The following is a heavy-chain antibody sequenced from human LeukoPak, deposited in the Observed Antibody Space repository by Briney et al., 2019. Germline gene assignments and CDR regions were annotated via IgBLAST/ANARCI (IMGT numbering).Heavy chain of an antibody. CDR3: ARDREGAAAAFHCGMDV. CDR1: GFTFSDYY. D-gene: IGHD6-13*01. Sequence: GGSLGLSCAASGFTFSDYYMSWIRQAPGKGLEWVSYISSSSSYTNYADSVKGRFTISRDNAKNSLYLQMNSLRAEDTAVYYCARDREGAAAAFHCGMDVWGQGTTVTVSS. V-gene: IGHV3-11*05. J-gene: IGHJ6*02. CDR2: ISSSSSYT.